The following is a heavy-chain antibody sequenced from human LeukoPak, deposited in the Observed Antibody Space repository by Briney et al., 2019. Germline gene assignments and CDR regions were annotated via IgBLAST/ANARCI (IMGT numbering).Heavy chain of an antibody. CDR1: GYTFTGFY. D-gene: IGHD3-10*01. CDR3: AKIVALGSAYIDY. CDR2: INPNSGDT. Sequence: GASVKVSCRASGYTFTGFYMHWVRQAPGQGLEWMGWINPNSGDTKYAQKFQGRVTMTRDTSISTAYMELSRLTSDDTAVFYCAKIVALGSAYIDYWGQGTLVTVSS. J-gene: IGHJ4*02. V-gene: IGHV1-2*02.